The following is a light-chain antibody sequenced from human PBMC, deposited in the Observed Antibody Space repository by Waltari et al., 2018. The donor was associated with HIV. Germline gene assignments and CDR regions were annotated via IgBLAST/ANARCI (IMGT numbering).Light chain of an antibody. J-gene: IGLJ3*02. CDR2: SNN. CDR3: AAWDDSLNGWV. Sequence: QSVLTQPPSASGTPGQRVTISCSGSSSNIGSNTVNWYQQLPGTAPKLLIYSNNQRPSGVPDRFSCSKSGTSVSLAISGLQSEDDTDYYCAAWDDSLNGWVFGGGTKLTVL. CDR1: SSNIGSNT. V-gene: IGLV1-44*01.